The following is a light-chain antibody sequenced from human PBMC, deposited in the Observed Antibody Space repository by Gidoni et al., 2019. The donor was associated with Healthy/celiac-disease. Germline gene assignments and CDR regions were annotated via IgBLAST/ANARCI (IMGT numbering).Light chain of an antibody. CDR3: QQYNNWRRT. J-gene: IGKJ1*01. Sequence: EIVMTQSPATLSVSPGERATLSCRASQSVSSNLAWYQQKPGQAPRLLIYGASSGSGTEFTLTISSLQSEDFAVYYCQQYNNWRRTFXQXTKVXIK. CDR2: GAS. V-gene: IGKV3-15*01. CDR1: QSVSSN.